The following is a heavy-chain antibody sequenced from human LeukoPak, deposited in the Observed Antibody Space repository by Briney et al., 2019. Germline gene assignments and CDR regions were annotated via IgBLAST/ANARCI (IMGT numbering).Heavy chain of an antibody. CDR2: FNPGDSDI. CDR1: GYSFTTYW. Sequence: GESLKISYEVYGYSFTTYWLGWVRQMPGKGLEWMGTFNPGDSDIRYSPSFQGQVTISADKSISTAYLQWSSLKASDTAMYYCARHVSSSRVAFDIWGQGTMVTVSS. V-gene: IGHV5-51*01. CDR3: ARHVSSSRVAFDI. J-gene: IGHJ3*02. D-gene: IGHD2-2*01.